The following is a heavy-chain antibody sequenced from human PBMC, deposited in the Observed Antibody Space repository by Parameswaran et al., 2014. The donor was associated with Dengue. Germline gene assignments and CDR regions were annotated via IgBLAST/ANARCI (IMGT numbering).Heavy chain of an antibody. Sequence: WVRQAPGQGLEWMAMINPDSGSTTYAQKFQGRVTITADESTSTAYMELSSLRSAGTAVYYCASPARGHYDVYYYMDVWGKGTTVTVSS. D-gene: IGHD4-17*01. V-gene: IGHV1-69*11. CDR2: INPDSGST. CDR3: ASPARGHYDVYYYMDV. J-gene: IGHJ6*03.